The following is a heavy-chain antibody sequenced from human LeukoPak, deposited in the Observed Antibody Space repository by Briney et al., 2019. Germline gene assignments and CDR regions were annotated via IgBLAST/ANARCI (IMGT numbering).Heavy chain of an antibody. CDR2: INPNSGGT. CDR3: ARERKSGGDAFDI. D-gene: IGHD6-25*01. J-gene: IGHJ3*02. CDR1: GYTFTDYY. Sequence: ASVKISCKVSGYTFTDYYMHWVPQAPGQGLEWMGWINPNSGGTNYAQKFQGRVTMARDTSFSTAYMELSRLRSDDTAVYYCARERKSGGDAFDIWGQGTMVTVSS. V-gene: IGHV1-2*02.